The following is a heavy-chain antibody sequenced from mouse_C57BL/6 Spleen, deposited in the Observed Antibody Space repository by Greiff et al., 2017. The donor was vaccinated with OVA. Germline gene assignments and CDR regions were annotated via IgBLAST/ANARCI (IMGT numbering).Heavy chain of an antibody. CDR3: ARAVPDYYGSSFDY. D-gene: IGHD1-1*01. J-gene: IGHJ2*01. CDR1: GFTFSDYG. V-gene: IGHV5-17*01. Sequence: EVKLMESGGGLVKPGGSLKLSCAASGFTFSDYGMHWVRQAPEKGLEWVAYISSGSSTIYYADTVKGRFTISRDNAKNTLFLQMTSLRSEDTAMYYCARAVPDYYGSSFDYWGQGTTLTVSS. CDR2: ISSGSSTI.